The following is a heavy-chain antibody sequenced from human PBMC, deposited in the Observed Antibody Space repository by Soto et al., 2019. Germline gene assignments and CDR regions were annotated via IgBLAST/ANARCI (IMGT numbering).Heavy chain of an antibody. J-gene: IGHJ6*02. CDR1: GGSISSGGYS. CDR2: IYHSGGT. V-gene: IGHV4-30-2*01. CDR3: ARASLSGEGWYYCYGMDV. D-gene: IGHD7-27*01. Sequence: SETLSLTCAVSGGSISSGGYSWSWIRQPPGKGLEWIGYIYHSGGTYYNPSLKSRVTVSVDRSKNQFSLKLSTVTAADTAVYYCARASLSGEGWYYCYGMDVWGQGTTVTVSS.